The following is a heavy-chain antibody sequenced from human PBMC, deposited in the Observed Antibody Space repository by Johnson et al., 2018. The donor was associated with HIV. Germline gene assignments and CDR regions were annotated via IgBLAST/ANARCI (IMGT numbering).Heavy chain of an antibody. V-gene: IGHV3-30*14. CDR3: AREANAFDI. CDR2: ISYDGNNK. J-gene: IGHJ3*02. CDR1: GFTFSNYA. Sequence: QVQLVESGGGVVQPGRSLRLSCAASGFTFSNYAMHWVRQAPGKGLEWVAVISYDGNNKYYADSLKGRFTISRDNSKNTLYLQMNSLRAEDTAVYYCAREANAFDIWGQGTMVTVSS.